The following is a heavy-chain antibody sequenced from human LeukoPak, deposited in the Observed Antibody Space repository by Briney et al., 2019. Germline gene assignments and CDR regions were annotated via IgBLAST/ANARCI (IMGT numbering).Heavy chain of an antibody. D-gene: IGHD5-18*01. V-gene: IGHV3-48*01. CDR3: ARAGYSYGPDY. J-gene: IGHJ4*02. Sequence: GGSLRLSCAASGFTFSSYSMDWVRQAPGKGLEWVSYISASRTAIYYADSVKGRFTISRDNAQNSLYLQMNSLRAEDTAVYYCARAGYSYGPDYWGQGTLVTVSS. CDR1: GFTFSSYS. CDR2: ISASRTAI.